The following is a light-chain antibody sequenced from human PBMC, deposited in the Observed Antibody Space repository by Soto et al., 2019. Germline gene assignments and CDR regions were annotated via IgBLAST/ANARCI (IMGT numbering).Light chain of an antibody. CDR1: QSVTTY. Sequence: EIVLTQSPATLSLSPGERATLSCRASQSVTTYLVWYQQKPGQAPRLLIYDASKRAIGIPDRFSGSGSGTDFTLTISSLEPEDFAVYYCQQRSSWPRVFGGG. V-gene: IGKV3-11*01. CDR2: DAS. CDR3: QQRSSWPRV. J-gene: IGKJ4*01.